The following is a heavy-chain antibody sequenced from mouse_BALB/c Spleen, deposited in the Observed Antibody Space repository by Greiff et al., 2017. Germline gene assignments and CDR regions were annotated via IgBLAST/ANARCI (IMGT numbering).Heavy chain of an antibody. CDR2: ILPGSGST. J-gene: IGHJ2*01. D-gene: IGHD2-10*02. CDR1: GYTFSSYW. CDR3: ARRYGNYPSYFDY. Sequence: QVQLQQSGAELMKPGASVKISCKATGYTFSSYWIEWVKQRPGHGLEWIGEILPGSGSTNYNEKFKGKATFTADTSSNTAYMQLSSLTSEDSAVYYCARRYGNYPSYFDYWGQGTTLTVSS. V-gene: IGHV1-9*01.